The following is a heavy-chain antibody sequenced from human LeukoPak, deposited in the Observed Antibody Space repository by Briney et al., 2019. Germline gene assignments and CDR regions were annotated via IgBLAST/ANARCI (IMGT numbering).Heavy chain of an antibody. CDR1: GFSFCSYV. CDR2: ISDSGGST. D-gene: IGHD3-3*01. Sequence: PGGSLRLSCAASGFSFCSYVMSWVRQAPGKGLEWVSGISDSGGSTYYADSVKGRFTLSRDNSKNMLYLQMNSLRAEDTAVYYCAKAYDLWSGYPLFDFWGQGTLVTVSS. V-gene: IGHV3-23*01. J-gene: IGHJ4*02. CDR3: AKAYDLWSGYPLFDF.